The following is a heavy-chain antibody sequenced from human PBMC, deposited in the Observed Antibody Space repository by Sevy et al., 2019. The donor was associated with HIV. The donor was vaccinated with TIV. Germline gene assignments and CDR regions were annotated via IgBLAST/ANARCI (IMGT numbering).Heavy chain of an antibody. V-gene: IGHV1-18*01. J-gene: IGHJ4*02. D-gene: IGHD6-19*01. CDR2: ISAYNGNT. CDR3: AAGIAVAGTWYYFDY. CDR1: GYTFTSYG. Sequence: ASVTVSCKASGYTFTSYGISWVRQAPGQGLEWMGWISAYNGNTNYAQKLQGRVTMTTDTSTSTAYMELRSLRSDDTAVYYCAAGIAVAGTWYYFDYWGQGTLVTVSS.